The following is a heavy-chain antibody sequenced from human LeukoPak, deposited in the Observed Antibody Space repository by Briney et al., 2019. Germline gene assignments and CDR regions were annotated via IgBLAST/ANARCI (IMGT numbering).Heavy chain of an antibody. CDR3: ARHSRSGYSGYENAFDI. D-gene: IGHD5-12*01. CDR2: IYYSGST. CDR1: GGSISSGGYY. V-gene: IGHV4-31*03. J-gene: IGHJ3*02. Sequence: SQTLSLTCTVSGGSISSGGYYWSWIRQHPGKGLEWIGYIYYSGSTYYNPSLKSRVTISVDTSKNQFSLKLSSATTADTAVYYCARHSRSGYSGYENAFDIWGQGTMVTVSS.